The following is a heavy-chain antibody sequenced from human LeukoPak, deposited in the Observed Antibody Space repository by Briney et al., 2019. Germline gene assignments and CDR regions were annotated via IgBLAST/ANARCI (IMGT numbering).Heavy chain of an antibody. Sequence: GGSLRLSCAASGFTFSSYWMSWVRQAPGKGLEWVANIKQDGSEKYYVDSVKGRFTISRDNAKSSLYLQMNSLRAEDTAVYYCARDRSVGAFDIWGQGTMVTVSS. J-gene: IGHJ3*02. CDR1: GFTFSSYW. V-gene: IGHV3-7*01. CDR3: ARDRSVGAFDI. CDR2: IKQDGSEK.